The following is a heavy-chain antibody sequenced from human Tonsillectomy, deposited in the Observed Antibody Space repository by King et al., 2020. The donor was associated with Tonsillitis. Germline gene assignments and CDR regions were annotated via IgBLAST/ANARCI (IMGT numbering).Heavy chain of an antibody. Sequence: VQLVESGGGLVQPGRSLRLSCAASGFTFGDYAMHWVRHAPGRGLEWVSGISWNSGNIYYADSVKGRFTISRNNAKSSLYLQMTSLRPEDTAFYYWARDKKLGATPYYFDHWGQGTLVTVSS. V-gene: IGHV3-9*01. D-gene: IGHD1-26*01. CDR1: GFTFGDYA. CDR2: ISWNSGNI. CDR3: ARDKKLGATPYYFDH. J-gene: IGHJ4*02.